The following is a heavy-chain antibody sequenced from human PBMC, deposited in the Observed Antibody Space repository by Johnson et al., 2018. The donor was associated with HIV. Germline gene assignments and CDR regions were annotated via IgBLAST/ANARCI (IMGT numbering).Heavy chain of an antibody. CDR2: ISGSGGST. Sequence: VQLVESGGGLVKPGGSLRLSCAASGFTFSSFAMSWVRQAPGKGLEWVSGISGSGGSTDYADSVKGRFTISRDNSKTTLYLQMTSERVENTALDYCSRVLARWGAATGTGDAFDIWGQGTMVTVSS. CDR3: SRVLARWGAATGTGDAFDI. J-gene: IGHJ3*02. CDR1: GFTFSSFA. D-gene: IGHD6-13*01. V-gene: IGHV3-23*04.